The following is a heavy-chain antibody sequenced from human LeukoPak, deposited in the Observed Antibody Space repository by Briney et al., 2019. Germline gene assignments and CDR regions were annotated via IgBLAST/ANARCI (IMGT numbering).Heavy chain of an antibody. CDR1: AFTFTTYC. V-gene: IGHV3-30*02. D-gene: IGHD1-1*01. CDR2: IRYDGSNK. CDR3: AKSDTNWTSRY. J-gene: IGHJ4*02. Sequence: CRTLARAVDAFTFTTYCMDCVRQAAGKLMAWGAFIRYDGSNKYSAGSVKGRFTISRDISKTTLYLQMNSLRADDTAVYYCAKSDTNWTSRYWGQGTLVTVSS.